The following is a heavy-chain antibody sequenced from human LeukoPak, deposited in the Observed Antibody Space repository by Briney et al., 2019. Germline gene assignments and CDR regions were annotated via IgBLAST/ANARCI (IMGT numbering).Heavy chain of an antibody. CDR3: AKAPVTTCSGAYCYPFDY. CDR1: GFTLSSYA. V-gene: IGHV3-23*01. Sequence: PGGSLRLSCAASGFTLSSYAMSWVRQGLGKGLEWVSAISVSGNTYHADSVKGRFTISRDSSKNTLYLQMNSLRAGDAAVYYCAKAPVTTCSGAYCYPFDYWSRGTLVTVSS. D-gene: IGHD2-15*01. CDR2: ISVSGNT. J-gene: IGHJ4*02.